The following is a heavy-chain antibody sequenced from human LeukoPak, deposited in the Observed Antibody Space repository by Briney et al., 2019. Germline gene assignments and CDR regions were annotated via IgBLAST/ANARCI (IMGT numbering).Heavy chain of an antibody. D-gene: IGHD3-16*01. J-gene: IGHJ4*02. CDR3: ASTVITRRLNFDY. Sequence: SGTLSLTCAVSGGSISSSNWWSWIRQPPGRGLEWIGYIYYTGNTNYNPSLKSRVTISVDTSKNQFSLKLSSVTAADTAVYYCASTVITRRLNFDYWGQGTLVTVSS. CDR1: GGSISSSNW. V-gene: IGHV4-4*02. CDR2: IYYTGNT.